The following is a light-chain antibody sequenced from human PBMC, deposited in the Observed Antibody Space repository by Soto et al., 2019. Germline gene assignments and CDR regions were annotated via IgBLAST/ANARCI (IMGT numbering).Light chain of an antibody. CDR2: GAF. CDR3: QQLNNYPPFT. V-gene: IGKV1-9*01. J-gene: IGKJ3*01. CDR1: QDIKTY. Sequence: IQLTQSPSSLSASIGDRVSITCRASQDIKTYVAWYQQKPGKAPKPLIYGAFTLQSGVPSRFNGSGSGTDFTLTISRLQPEDFATYYCQQLNNYPPFTFGPGTTVDLE.